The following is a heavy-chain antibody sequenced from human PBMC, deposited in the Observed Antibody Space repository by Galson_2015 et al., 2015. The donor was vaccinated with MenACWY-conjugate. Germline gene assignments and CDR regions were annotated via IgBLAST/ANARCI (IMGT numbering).Heavy chain of an antibody. CDR1: GFTFSNYA. D-gene: IGHD2/OR15-2a*01. V-gene: IGHV3-23*01. CDR2: INGNGAST. J-gene: IGHJ3*02. CDR3: AKEWTLQGHFYAGDAFDI. Sequence: SLRLSCAASGFTFSNYAMNWVRQAPGKGLEWISTINGNGASTYSADSVRGRFTISRDNSKNTLYLQLNSLRAEDTAVYYCAKEWTLQGHFYAGDAFDIWGQGTMVTVSS.